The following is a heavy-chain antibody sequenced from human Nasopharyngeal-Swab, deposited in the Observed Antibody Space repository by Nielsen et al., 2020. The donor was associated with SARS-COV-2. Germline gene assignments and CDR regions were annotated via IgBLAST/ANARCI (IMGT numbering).Heavy chain of an antibody. CDR3: ARERGRGGIWNYYYYYMDV. CDR1: GGSISSSSYY. V-gene: IGHV4-39*07. Sequence: SETLSLTCTVYGGSISSSSYYWGWIRQPPGKGLEWIGSIYYSGSTYYNPSLKSRVTISVDTSKNQFSLKLSSVTAADTAVYYCARERGRGGIWNYYYYYMDVWGKGTTVTVSS. D-gene: IGHD3-10*01. CDR2: IYYSGST. J-gene: IGHJ6*03.